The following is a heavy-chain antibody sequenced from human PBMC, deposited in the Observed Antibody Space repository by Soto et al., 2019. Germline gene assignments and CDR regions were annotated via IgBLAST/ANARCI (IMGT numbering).Heavy chain of an antibody. V-gene: IGHV1-8*01. CDR1: GYTFTDYD. CDR3: EVTTGY. J-gene: IGHJ4*02. Sequence: QVQVVQSRAEVKKPGASVKVSCKTSGYTFTDYDINWVRQAPGQGLEWMGWVSPDNGNAGYAQHFQGRVTLTSDTSISTAYMELSSLTSEDTAVYYCEVTTGYWGQGTIVTVSS. D-gene: IGHD1-1*01. CDR2: VSPDNGNA.